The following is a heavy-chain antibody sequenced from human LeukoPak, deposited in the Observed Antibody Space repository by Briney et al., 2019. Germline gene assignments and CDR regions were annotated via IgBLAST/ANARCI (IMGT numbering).Heavy chain of an antibody. Sequence: SVMVSCKASGGTFSSYAISWVRQAPGQGLEWMGRIIPILGIANYAQKFQGRVTITADKSTSTAYMELSSLRSEDTAVYYCARGFLGSYCYWGQGTLVTVSS. D-gene: IGHD3-10*01. CDR1: GGTFSSYA. V-gene: IGHV1-69*04. J-gene: IGHJ4*02. CDR2: IIPILGIA. CDR3: ARGFLGSYCY.